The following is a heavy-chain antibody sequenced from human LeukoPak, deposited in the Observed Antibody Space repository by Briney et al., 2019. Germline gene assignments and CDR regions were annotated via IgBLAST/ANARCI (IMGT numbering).Heavy chain of an antibody. V-gene: IGHV4-39*01. Sequence: SETLSLTCTVSGGSISSSSYYWGWIRQPPGKGLEWIGSIYYSGSTYYNPSLKSRVTISVDTSKNQFSLKLSSVTAADTAVYYCARHVFAIDYWGQGTLVTVSS. CDR3: ARHVFAIDY. CDR2: IYYSGST. D-gene: IGHD3-16*01. CDR1: GGSISSSSYY. J-gene: IGHJ4*02.